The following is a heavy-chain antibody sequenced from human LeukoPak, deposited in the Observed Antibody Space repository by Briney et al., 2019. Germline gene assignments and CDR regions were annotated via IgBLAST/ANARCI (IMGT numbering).Heavy chain of an antibody. D-gene: IGHD4-17*01. CDR1: GGSISSSSYY. V-gene: IGHV4-39*07. CDR3: ARDYGDQGY. J-gene: IGHJ4*02. Sequence: SETLSLTCTVSGGSISSSSYYWGWIRQPPGKGLEWIGSIYYSGSTYYNPSLKSRVTISVDTSKNQFSLKLSSVTAADTAVYYCARDYGDQGYWGQGTLVTVSS. CDR2: IYYSGST.